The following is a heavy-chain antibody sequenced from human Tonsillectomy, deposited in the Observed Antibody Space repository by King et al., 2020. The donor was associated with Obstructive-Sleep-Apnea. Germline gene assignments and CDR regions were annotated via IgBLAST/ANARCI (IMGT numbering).Heavy chain of an antibody. Sequence: VQLVESGAEVKRPGASVKVSCKASGYTFTSYGISWVRQAPGQGLEWMGWISAYNGNTYYAQKVQGRVTMTTDTSTSTAYMELRTLSSDDTAVYYCASDPPPYSRDYYGMDVWGQGTTVTVSS. V-gene: IGHV1-18*01. CDR3: ASDPPPYSRDYYGMDV. CDR1: GYTFTSYG. J-gene: IGHJ6*02. D-gene: IGHD4-11*01. CDR2: ISAYNGNT.